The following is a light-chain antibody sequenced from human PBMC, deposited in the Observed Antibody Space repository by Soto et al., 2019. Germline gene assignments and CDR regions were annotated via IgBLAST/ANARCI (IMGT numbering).Light chain of an antibody. V-gene: IGKV3-15*01. J-gene: IGKJ1*01. CDR3: QQDNNWPPWT. Sequence: EIVMTQSPATLSVSPGERATLSCRASQSVSSNLAWYQQKPGQAPRLLIYGASTRATGIPARFRGRGSGTEFTPTISSLPSEDCVVYYCQQDNNWPPWTFGQGTKVEIK. CDR1: QSVSSN. CDR2: GAS.